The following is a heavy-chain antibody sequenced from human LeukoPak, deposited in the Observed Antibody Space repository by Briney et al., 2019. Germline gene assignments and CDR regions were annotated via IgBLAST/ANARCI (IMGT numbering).Heavy chain of an antibody. Sequence: SETLSLTCTVSGGSISDYYWSWIRQPPGKGMEWIGYIYNSGGSKYNPSLESRVTISVDTSKNQFSLKLSSVTAADTAVYCCARDRSSGWYGGVTPDFDYWGQGTLVTVSS. V-gene: IGHV4-4*08. CDR3: ARDRSSGWYGGVTPDFDY. J-gene: IGHJ4*02. CDR2: IYNSGGS. CDR1: GGSISDYY. D-gene: IGHD6-19*01.